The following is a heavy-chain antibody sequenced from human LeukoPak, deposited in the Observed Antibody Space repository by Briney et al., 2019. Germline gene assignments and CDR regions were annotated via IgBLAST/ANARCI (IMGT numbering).Heavy chain of an antibody. V-gene: IGHV3-23*01. D-gene: IGHD1-26*01. CDR3: AKGVVGANGYYFDY. CDR2: ISGSGGST. CDR1: GFTLSSYA. Sequence: AGGSLRLSCAASGFTLSSYAMSWVRQAPGKGLEWVSAISGSGGSTYYADSVKGRFTISRDNSKNTLYLQMNSLRAEDTAVYYCAKGVVGANGYYFDYWGQGTLVTVSS. J-gene: IGHJ4*02.